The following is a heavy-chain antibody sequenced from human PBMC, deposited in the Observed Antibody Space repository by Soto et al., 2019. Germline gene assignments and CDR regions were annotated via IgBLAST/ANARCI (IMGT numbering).Heavy chain of an antibody. CDR3: ARYYYDSSGYSAY. CDR1: GGSISSSNW. J-gene: IGHJ4*02. CDR2: IYHSGST. V-gene: IGHV4-4*02. Sequence: TSETLSLTCAVSGGSISSSNWWSWVRQPPGKGLEWIGEIYHSGSTNYNPSLKSRVTISVDKSKNQFSLKLSSVTAADTAVYYCARYYYDSSGYSAYWGQGTLVTVSS. D-gene: IGHD3-22*01.